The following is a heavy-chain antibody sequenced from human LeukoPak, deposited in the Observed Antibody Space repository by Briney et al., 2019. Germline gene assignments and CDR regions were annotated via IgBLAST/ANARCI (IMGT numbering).Heavy chain of an antibody. Sequence: PSETLSLTCAVYGGSFSGYYWSWIRQPPGKGLEWIGEINHSGSTNYNPSLKSRVTISVDTSKHQFSLKLGSVTAADTAVYYCASATTYYYDSSGYYRKWGQGTLVTVSS. CDR1: GGSFSGYY. D-gene: IGHD3-22*01. CDR2: INHSGST. CDR3: ASATTYYYDSSGYYRK. V-gene: IGHV4-34*01. J-gene: IGHJ4*02.